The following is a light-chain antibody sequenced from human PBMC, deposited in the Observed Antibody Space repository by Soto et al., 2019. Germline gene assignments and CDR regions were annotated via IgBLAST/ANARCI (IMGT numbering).Light chain of an antibody. J-gene: IGKJ1*01. Sequence: DIQMTQSPSTLSASVGDRVTITCRASQSISSWLAWYQQKPGKAPKLLIYDASRLQSGVPSRFSGSGPGTEFTLTISSLQPDDFATYYCQQYNSYSGTFGQGTKVDIK. V-gene: IGKV1-5*01. CDR2: DAS. CDR3: QQYNSYSGT. CDR1: QSISSW.